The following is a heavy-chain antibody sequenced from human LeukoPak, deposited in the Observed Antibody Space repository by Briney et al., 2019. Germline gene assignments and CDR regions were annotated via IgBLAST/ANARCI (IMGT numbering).Heavy chain of an antibody. CDR3: ARHRGISTRDFES. Sequence: SETLSLTCAVYGGSFSGYYWSWIRQPPGKGLEWIGEINHSGSTNYNPSLKSRVTISVDTSKNQFSLKLSSVTAADTAVYYCARHRGISTRDFESWGQGTLVTVSS. J-gene: IGHJ4*02. CDR2: INHSGST. CDR1: GGSFSGYY. D-gene: IGHD3-10*01. V-gene: IGHV4-34*01.